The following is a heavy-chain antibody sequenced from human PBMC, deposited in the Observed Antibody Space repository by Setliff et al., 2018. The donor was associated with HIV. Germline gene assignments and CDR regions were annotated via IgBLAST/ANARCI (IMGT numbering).Heavy chain of an antibody. V-gene: IGHV3-23*01. CDR2: ISGSEYTT. CDR3: AKGGYYFGSGSPPDYMDV. Sequence: LRLSCAASGFTFSSSPMSWVRQAPGTGLEWVSAISGSEYTTFYADSEKGRFTISRDISKNTLYLQMNSLRAEDTAVYYCAKGGYYFGSGSPPDYMDVWGKGTTVTSP. D-gene: IGHD3-10*01. CDR1: GFTFSSSP. J-gene: IGHJ6*03.